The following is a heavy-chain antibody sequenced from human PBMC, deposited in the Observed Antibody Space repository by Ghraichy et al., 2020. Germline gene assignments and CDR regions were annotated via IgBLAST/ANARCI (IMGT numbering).Heavy chain of an antibody. CDR1: GGSFSGYY. V-gene: IGHV4-34*01. CDR3: ARVKGLRWSGDY. J-gene: IGHJ4*02. Sequence: SETLSLTCAVYGGSFSGYYWSWIRQPPGKGLEWIGEINHSGSTNYNPSLKSRVTISVDTSKNQFSLKLSSVTAADTAVYYCARVKGLRWSGDYWGQGTLVTVSS. CDR2: INHSGST. D-gene: IGHD4-23*01.